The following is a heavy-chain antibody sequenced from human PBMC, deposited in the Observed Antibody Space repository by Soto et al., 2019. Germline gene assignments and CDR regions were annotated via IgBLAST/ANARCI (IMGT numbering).Heavy chain of an antibody. V-gene: IGHV1-69*12. D-gene: IGHD5-12*01. CDR3: ARDQDSGYVINLLYFYNMGV. Sequence: QVQLVQSGAEVKKPGSSVKVSCKASGGTFSSYAISWVRQAPGQGLEWMGGIIPIFGTANYAQKFQGRVTITADESTSTAYMELSSLRSEDTAVYYCARDQDSGYVINLLYFYNMGVWGQGTTVTVSS. J-gene: IGHJ6*02. CDR2: IIPIFGTA. CDR1: GGTFSSYA.